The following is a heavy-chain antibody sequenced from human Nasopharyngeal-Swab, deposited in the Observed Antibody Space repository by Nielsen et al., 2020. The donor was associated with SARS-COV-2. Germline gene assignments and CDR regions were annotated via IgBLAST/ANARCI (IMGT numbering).Heavy chain of an antibody. CDR3: APFGSVWAEDWFDP. Sequence: SVKVSCKASGGTFSSYAISWERQAPGQGLEWMGGIIPIFGTANYAQKFQGRVTITADKSTSTAYMELSSLRSEDTAVYYCAPFGSVWAEDWFDPWGQGTLVTVSS. CDR2: IIPIFGTA. J-gene: IGHJ5*02. CDR1: GGTFSSYA. V-gene: IGHV1-69*06. D-gene: IGHD1-14*01.